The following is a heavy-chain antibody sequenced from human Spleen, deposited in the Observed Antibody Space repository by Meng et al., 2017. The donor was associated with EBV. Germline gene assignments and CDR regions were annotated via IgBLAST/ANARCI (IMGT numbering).Heavy chain of an antibody. CDR1: GGSINNGGYS. Sequence: LQLQESGSGLGKPSQTLSLTCAVSGGSINNGGYSWGWIRQPPGKGLDWIGYIYQSGSAYYNPSLKSRVTMSVDMSKNQFSLKLSSVTAADTAVYYCARGGGYGDYEGWFDPWGQGTLVTVSS. V-gene: IGHV4-30-2*01. D-gene: IGHD4-17*01. CDR3: ARGGGYGDYEGWFDP. J-gene: IGHJ5*02. CDR2: IYQSGSA.